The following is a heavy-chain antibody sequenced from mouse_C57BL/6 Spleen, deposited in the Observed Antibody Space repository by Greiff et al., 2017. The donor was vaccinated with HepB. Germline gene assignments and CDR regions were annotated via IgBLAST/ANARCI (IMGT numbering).Heavy chain of an antibody. J-gene: IGHJ1*03. V-gene: IGHV1-72*01. CDR1: GYTFTSYW. CDR2: IDPNSGGT. D-gene: IGHD2-3*01. Sequence: QVQLKQPGAELVKPGASVKLSCKASGYTFTSYWMHWVKQRPGRGLEWIGRIDPNSGGTKYNEKFKSKATLTVDKPSSTAYMQLSSLTSEDSAVYYCARNYDGYPWYFDVWGTGTTVTVSS. CDR3: ARNYDGYPWYFDV.